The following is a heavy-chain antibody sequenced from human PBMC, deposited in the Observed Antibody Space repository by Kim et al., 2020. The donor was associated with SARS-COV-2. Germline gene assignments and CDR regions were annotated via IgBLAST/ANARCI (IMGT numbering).Heavy chain of an antibody. Sequence: ASVKVSCKASGYTFTGYSLHLVRQAPGQGLEWMGWINPDSGVTNYAQKFRGGVTLTRDTSISTVYMELSRLRSDDTAVYYCARGSGYGGHYRMGVWGHGT. D-gene: IGHD3-22*01. CDR2: INPDSGVT. CDR1: GYTFTGYS. J-gene: IGHJ6*02. CDR3: ARGSGYGGHYRMGV. V-gene: IGHV1-2*02.